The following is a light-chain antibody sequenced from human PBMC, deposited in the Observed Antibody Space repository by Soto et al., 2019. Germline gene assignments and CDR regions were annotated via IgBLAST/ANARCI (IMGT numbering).Light chain of an antibody. J-gene: IGKJ2*01. V-gene: IGKV3-20*01. Sequence: DIVLTQSPDTLSLSPGEIATLSCRASQSVSSYYLAWYQQKPGQAPRLLIYGASTRATGIPDRFSGSGSGTDFTLTISSLEPEDFAVYYCHQYGSSSYTFGQGTRLEIK. CDR3: HQYGSSSYT. CDR1: QSVSSYY. CDR2: GAS.